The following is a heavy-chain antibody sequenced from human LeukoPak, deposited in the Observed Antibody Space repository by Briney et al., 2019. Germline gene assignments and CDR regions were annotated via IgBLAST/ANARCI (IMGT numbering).Heavy chain of an antibody. CDR2: ISSNGGST. V-gene: IGHV3-64*01. J-gene: IGHJ4*02. CDR1: GFTFSSYA. D-gene: IGHD3-22*01. CDR3: ARGDSMIVVIKGFDY. Sequence: GGSLRLSCAASGFTFSSYAMHWVRQAPGKGLEYVSVISSNGGSTYYANSVKGRFTISRDNSKNTLYPQMGSLRAEDMAVYYCARGDSMIVVIKGFDYWGQGTLVTVSS.